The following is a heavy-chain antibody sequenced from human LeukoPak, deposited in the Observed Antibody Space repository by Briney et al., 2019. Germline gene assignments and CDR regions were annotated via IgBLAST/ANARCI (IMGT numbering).Heavy chain of an antibody. D-gene: IGHD6-19*01. CDR1: GFTFDDYA. Sequence: PGRSLRLSCAASGFTFDDYAMHRVRQAPGKGLEWVSGISWNSGSIGYADSVKGRFTISRDNAKNSLYPQMNSLRAEDTALYYCAKAPYSSGWYYAFDIWGQGTMVTVSS. CDR3: AKAPYSSGWYYAFDI. J-gene: IGHJ3*02. CDR2: ISWNSGSI. V-gene: IGHV3-9*01.